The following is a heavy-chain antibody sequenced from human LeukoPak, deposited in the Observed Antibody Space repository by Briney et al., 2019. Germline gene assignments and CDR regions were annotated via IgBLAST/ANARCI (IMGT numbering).Heavy chain of an antibody. Sequence: SVKVSCKASGGTFSSYAICWVRQAPGQGLEWMGRIIPILGIANYAQKFQGRVTITADKSTSTASMELSSLRSEDPAVYYCARHLSGSSSFDAYWGQGTLVTVSS. J-gene: IGHJ4*02. CDR1: GGTFSSYA. V-gene: IGHV1-69*04. CDR3: ARHLSGSSSFDAY. CDR2: IIPILGIA. D-gene: IGHD6-13*01.